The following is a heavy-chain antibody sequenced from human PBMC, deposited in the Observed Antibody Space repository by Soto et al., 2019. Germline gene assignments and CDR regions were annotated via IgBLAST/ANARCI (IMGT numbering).Heavy chain of an antibody. CDR1: GGTFSSYA. D-gene: IGHD2-2*01. V-gene: IGHV1-69*01. Sequence: QVQLVQSGAEVKKPGSSVKVSCKASGGTFSSYAISWVRQAPGQGLEWMGGIIPIFGTANYAQKFQGRVTITADESTSTAYMGLSSLRSEDTAVYYCAENIVVVPAAKGTYYYYGMDVWGQGTTVTVSS. CDR3: AENIVVVPAAKGTYYYYGMDV. J-gene: IGHJ6*02. CDR2: IIPIFGTA.